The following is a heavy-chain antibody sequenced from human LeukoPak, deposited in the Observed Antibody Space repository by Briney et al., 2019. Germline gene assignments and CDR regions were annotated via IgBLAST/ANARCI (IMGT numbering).Heavy chain of an antibody. CDR2: IYYSGST. V-gene: IGHV4-39*07. CDR1: GGSISSSSYY. J-gene: IGHJ4*02. CDR3: ARRIVVVPANFDY. D-gene: IGHD2-2*01. Sequence: SETLSLTLTVSGGSISSSSYYWGWIRQPPGKGLEWIGSIYYSGSTYYNPSLKSRVTISVDRSKNQFSLKLSSVTAADTAVYYCARRIVVVPANFDYWGQGTLVTVSS.